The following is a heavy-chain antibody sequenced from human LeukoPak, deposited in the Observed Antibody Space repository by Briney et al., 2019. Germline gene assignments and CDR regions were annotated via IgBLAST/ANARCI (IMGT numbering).Heavy chain of an antibody. CDR2: IYYSGST. Sequence: SKTLSLTCTVSGGSISSGDYYWSWIRQPPGKGLEWIGYIYYSGSTYYNPSLKSRVTISVDTSKNQFSLKLSSVTAADTAVYYCARRGILQSQIRAFDIWGQGTMVTVSS. CDR1: GGSISSGDYY. J-gene: IGHJ3*02. V-gene: IGHV4-30-4*01. CDR3: ARRGILQSQIRAFDI. D-gene: IGHD1-14*01.